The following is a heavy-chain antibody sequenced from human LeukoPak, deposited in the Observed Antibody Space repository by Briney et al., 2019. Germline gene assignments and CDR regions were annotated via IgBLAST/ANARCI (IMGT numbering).Heavy chain of an antibody. CDR1: GFTFDDYT. CDR3: AKDIGYGGNSGYFDY. V-gene: IGHV3-43*01. D-gene: IGHD4-23*01. J-gene: IGHJ4*02. CDR2: ISWDGGST. Sequence: GRSLRLSCAASGFTFDDYTMHWVRQAPGKGLEWVSLISWDGGSTYYADSVKGRFTISRDNSKNSLYLQMNSLRTEDTALYYCAKDIGYGGNSGYFDYWGQGTLVTVSS.